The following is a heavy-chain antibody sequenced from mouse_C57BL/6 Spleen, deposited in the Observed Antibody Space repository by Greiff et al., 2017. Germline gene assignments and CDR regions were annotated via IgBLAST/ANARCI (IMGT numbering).Heavy chain of an antibody. J-gene: IGHJ3*01. CDR1: GYTFTSYW. Sequence: QVQLQQPGAELVKPGASVKLSCKASGYTFTSYWMHWVKQRPGQGLEWIGMIHPNSGSTNYNEKFKSKATLTVDKSSSTAYMQLSSLTSEDSAVYYCARRDGNYERGFAYWGQGTLVTVSA. CDR2: IHPNSGST. CDR3: ARRDGNYERGFAY. V-gene: IGHV1-64*01. D-gene: IGHD2-1*01.